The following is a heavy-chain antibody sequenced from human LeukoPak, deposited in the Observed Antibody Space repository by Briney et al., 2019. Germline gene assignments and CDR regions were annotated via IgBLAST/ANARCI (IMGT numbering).Heavy chain of an antibody. V-gene: IGHV3-21*01. CDR1: GFTFSSYS. Sequence: GGSLRLSCAASGFTFSSYSMNWVRQAPGKGLEWVSSISSSSSYIHYADSVKGRFTISRDNAKNSLYLQMNSLRAEDTAVYYCARDLGYCSSTSCSPVGAFDIWGQGTMVTVSS. CDR3: ARDLGYCSSTSCSPVGAFDI. J-gene: IGHJ3*02. D-gene: IGHD2-2*01. CDR2: ISSSSSYI.